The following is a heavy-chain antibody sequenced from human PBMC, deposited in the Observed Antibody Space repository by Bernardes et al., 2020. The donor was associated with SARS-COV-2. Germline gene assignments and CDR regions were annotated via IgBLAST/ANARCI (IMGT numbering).Heavy chain of an antibody. CDR1: GFSFSSYA. J-gene: IGHJ6*02. Sequence: GGSLRLSCAASGFSFSSYAMHWVRQAPGKGLEWVSVISYDGSTKYYADSVKGRFSISRDNSKNTLYLQMSSLRAEDTAVYYCARDIRFRDGMDVWGQGTTVSVSS. CDR2: ISYDGSTK. V-gene: IGHV3-30-3*01. CDR3: ARDIRFRDGMDV. D-gene: IGHD3-3*01.